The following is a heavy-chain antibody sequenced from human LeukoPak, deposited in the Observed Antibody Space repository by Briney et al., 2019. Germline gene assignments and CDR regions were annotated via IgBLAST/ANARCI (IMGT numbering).Heavy chain of an antibody. J-gene: IGHJ3*02. CDR2: ISGSGGNT. CDR1: GFTFSSYA. Sequence: PGGSLRLSCAASGFTFSSYAMSWVRQAPGKGLEWVSAISGSGGNTYCADSVKGRFTISRDNSKNTLYLQMNSLRAEDTAVYYCAVTAMVTLGGDAFDIWGQGTMVTVSS. D-gene: IGHD5-18*01. V-gene: IGHV3-23*01. CDR3: AVTAMVTLGGDAFDI.